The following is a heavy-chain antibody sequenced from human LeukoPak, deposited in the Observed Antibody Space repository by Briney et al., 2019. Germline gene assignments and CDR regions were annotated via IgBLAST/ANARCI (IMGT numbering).Heavy chain of an antibody. D-gene: IGHD6-25*01. V-gene: IGHV3-23*01. CDR2: IGSGGGT. J-gene: IGHJ4*02. CDR1: GFTISNYA. Sequence: GGPLRLSCATSGFTISNYAMSWVRQAPGKGLEWLSTIGSGGGTYYADSVKGRFTISRDNSINTLYLQMNSLRAEDTALYYCANRGRYYFDYWGQGALVTVSS. CDR3: ANRGRYYFDY.